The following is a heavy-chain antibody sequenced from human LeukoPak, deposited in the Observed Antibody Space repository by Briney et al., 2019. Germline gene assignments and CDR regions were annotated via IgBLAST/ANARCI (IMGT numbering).Heavy chain of an antibody. CDR2: IYYSGST. CDR1: GGSINSGGYY. CDR3: ARWSSLAAAKAFDY. J-gene: IGHJ4*02. D-gene: IGHD6-13*01. V-gene: IGHV4-31*03. Sequence: PSQTLSLTCTVSGGSINSGGYYWSWIRRHPGKGLEWIGYIYYSGSTYYNPSLKSRVTISVDTSKRQFSLKLNSVTAADTAVYYCARWSSLAAAKAFDYWGQGTLVTVSS.